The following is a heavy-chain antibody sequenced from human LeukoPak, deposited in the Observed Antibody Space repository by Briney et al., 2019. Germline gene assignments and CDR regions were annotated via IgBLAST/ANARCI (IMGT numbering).Heavy chain of an antibody. V-gene: IGHV3-9*01. CDR2: ISWNSGSI. J-gene: IGHJ5*02. Sequence: GRSLRLSCAPSGFTFDDYAMHWVRQAPGKGLGWVSDISWNSGSIGYEDSVKGRFTISRDNAKNSLYLQMNSPRAEDTYLYYRAKDSFPYPYGSAPTDVSWFDPWGQGTLVTVSS. CDR3: AKDSFPYPYGSAPTDVSWFDP. D-gene: IGHD3-10*01. CDR1: GFTFDDYA.